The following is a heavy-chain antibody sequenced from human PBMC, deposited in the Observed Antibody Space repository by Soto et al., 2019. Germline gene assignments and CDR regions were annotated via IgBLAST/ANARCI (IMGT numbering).Heavy chain of an antibody. CDR1: GFTFNTYA. J-gene: IGHJ4*02. CDR2: ISGSGTST. D-gene: IGHD6-19*01. V-gene: IGHV3-23*01. CDR3: ARDPRGYSSGWYYYFDY. Sequence: EVHLLESGGGLVQPGGSLRLSCAASGFTFNTYAMSWVRQAPGKGLEWVSAISGSGTSTYYADSVKGRFTISRDNSKNTLYLQMNSLRAEDTAVYYCARDPRGYSSGWYYYFDYWGQGTLVTVSS.